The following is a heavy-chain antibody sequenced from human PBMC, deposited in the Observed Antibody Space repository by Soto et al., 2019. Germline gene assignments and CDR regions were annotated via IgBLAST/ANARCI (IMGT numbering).Heavy chain of an antibody. J-gene: IGHJ4*02. V-gene: IGHV1-18*01. CDR3: ARELGYCSSTSCYDFDY. D-gene: IGHD2-2*01. CDR2: ISAYNGNT. CDR1: GYTFTSYG. Sequence: GASVKVSCKASGYTFTSYGISWVRQAPGQGFEWMGWISAYNGNTNYAQKLQGRVTMTTDTSTSTAYMELRSLRSDDTAVYYRARELGYCSSTSCYDFDYWGQGTLVTVSS.